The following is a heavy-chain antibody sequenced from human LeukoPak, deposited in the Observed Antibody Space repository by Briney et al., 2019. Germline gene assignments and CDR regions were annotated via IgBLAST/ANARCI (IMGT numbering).Heavy chain of an antibody. Sequence: PGGSLRLSCAASGFIVTTKYISWVRQASGKGLEWVSVIYSGEVTYYSDPVWGLFTISTDNSKNTVYLQMNSLRVEDTAVYYCASGILTGYFSFDYWGHGTLVTVSS. CDR2: IYSGEVT. D-gene: IGHD3-9*01. V-gene: IGHV3-53*01. J-gene: IGHJ4*01. CDR1: GFIVTTKY. CDR3: ASGILTGYFSFDY.